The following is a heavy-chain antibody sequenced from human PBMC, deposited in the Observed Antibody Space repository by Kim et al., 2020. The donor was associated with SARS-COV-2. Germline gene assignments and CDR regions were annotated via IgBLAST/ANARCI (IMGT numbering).Heavy chain of an antibody. Sequence: GGSLRLSCAASGFTFSSYWMHWVRQAPGKGLVWVSRINSDGSSTTYADSAKGRFTISRDNANNTLYLQMNSLRVGDTAVYYCARSSGGSIWYGDWGQGTL. J-gene: IGHJ4*02. CDR3: ARSSGGSIWYGD. CDR1: GFTFSSYW. V-gene: IGHV3-74*01. CDR2: INSDGSST. D-gene: IGHD6-13*01.